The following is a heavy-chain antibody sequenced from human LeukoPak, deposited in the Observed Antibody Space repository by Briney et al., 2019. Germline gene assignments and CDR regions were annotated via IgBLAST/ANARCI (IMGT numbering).Heavy chain of an antibody. CDR2: INHSGST. Sequence: ASETLSLTCAVYGGSFSGYYWSWIRQPPGKGLEWIGEINHSGSTNYNPSLKSRVTISVDTSKNQFSLKLSSVTAADTAVYYCASRGRGYSYGQTDYWGQGTLVTVSS. J-gene: IGHJ4*02. V-gene: IGHV4-34*01. D-gene: IGHD5-18*01. CDR1: GGSFSGYY. CDR3: ASRGRGYSYGQTDY.